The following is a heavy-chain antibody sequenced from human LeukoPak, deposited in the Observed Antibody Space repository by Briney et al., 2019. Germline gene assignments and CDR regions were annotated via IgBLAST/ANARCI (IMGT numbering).Heavy chain of an antibody. CDR2: MNPNSGNT. D-gene: IGHD2-15*01. CDR1: GYTFTSYD. Sequence: ASVKVSCKASGYTFTSYDINWVRQATGQGLEWMGRMNPNSGNTGYAQKFQGRVTMTRNTSISTAYMELSSLRSEDTAVYYCARKGRVVAATKYNWFDPWGQGTLVTVSS. V-gene: IGHV1-8*01. CDR3: ARKGRVVAATKYNWFDP. J-gene: IGHJ5*02.